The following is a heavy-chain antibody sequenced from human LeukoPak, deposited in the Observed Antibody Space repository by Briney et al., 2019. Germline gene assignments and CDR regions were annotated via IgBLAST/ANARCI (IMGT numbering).Heavy chain of an antibody. V-gene: IGHV4-4*07. CDR1: GGSIGSYY. J-gene: IGHJ6*02. D-gene: IGHD3-10*01. Sequence: SETLSLTCTVSGGSIGSYYWTWIRQPAGKGLEWIGRFFVSGSTNYNPSLKGRVTMSVDTSKKQFSLRLTSMSAADTAVYFCARAIFGDSYHGIDVWGQGTTVTVSS. CDR2: FFVSGST. CDR3: ARAIFGDSYHGIDV.